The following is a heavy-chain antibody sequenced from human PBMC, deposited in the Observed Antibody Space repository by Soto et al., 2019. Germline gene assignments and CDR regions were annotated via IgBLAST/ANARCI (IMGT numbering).Heavy chain of an antibody. Sequence: GGSLRLSCAASGFTFSSYAMHWVRQAPGKGLEYVSAISSNGGSTYYANSVKGRFTISRDKSKNTLYLQMGSLRAEDMAVYYCARGQLIYYMDVWGKGTTVTVSS. CDR1: GFTFSSYA. CDR3: ARGQLIYYMDV. D-gene: IGHD5-18*01. CDR2: ISSNGGST. V-gene: IGHV3-64*01. J-gene: IGHJ6*03.